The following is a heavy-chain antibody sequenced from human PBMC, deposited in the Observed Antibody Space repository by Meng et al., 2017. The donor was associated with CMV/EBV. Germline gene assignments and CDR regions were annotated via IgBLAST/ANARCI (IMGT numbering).Heavy chain of an antibody. CDR2: INHSGST. Sequence: SETLSLTCAVYGGSVSGYYWSWIRQPPGEGLAWIGEINHSGSTNYNPSLKSRVTISVDTYKNQFSLKLSSVTAADTAVYYCAREGMVGYYYDYGMDVWGQGTTVTVSS. D-gene: IGHD1-26*01. CDR3: AREGMVGYYYDYGMDV. CDR1: GGSVSGYY. J-gene: IGHJ6*02. V-gene: IGHV4-34*01.